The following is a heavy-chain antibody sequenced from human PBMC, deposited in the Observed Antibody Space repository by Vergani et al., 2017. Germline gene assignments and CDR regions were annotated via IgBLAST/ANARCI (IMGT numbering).Heavy chain of an antibody. V-gene: IGHV5-10-1*03. CDR2: IDPSDSYT. J-gene: IGHJ6*02. CDR3: ASPVPAASYYGMDV. D-gene: IGHD2-2*01. Sequence: EVQLVPSGAEVKTPGESLRISCKGSGYSFTSYWISWVRQMPGKGLEWMGRIDPSDSYTNYSPSFQGHVTISADKSISTAYLQWSSLKASDTAMYYCASPVPAASYYGMDVWGQGTTVTVSS. CDR1: GYSFTSYW.